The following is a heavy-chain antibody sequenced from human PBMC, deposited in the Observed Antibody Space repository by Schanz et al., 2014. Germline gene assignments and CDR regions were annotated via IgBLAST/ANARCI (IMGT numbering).Heavy chain of an antibody. J-gene: IGHJ4*02. CDR2: INPNSGGT. V-gene: IGHV1-2*02. Sequence: QVQLVQSGSELKKPGASVKVSCKASGYTFTSYAMNWVRQAPGQGLEWVGWINPNSGGTNYAQKFQGRVTMTRDTSISTAYMELSSLRSDDTAVYYCARELRLEYYFDYWGQGTQVTVSS. CDR3: ARELRLEYYFDY. CDR1: GYTFTSYA. D-gene: IGHD4-17*01.